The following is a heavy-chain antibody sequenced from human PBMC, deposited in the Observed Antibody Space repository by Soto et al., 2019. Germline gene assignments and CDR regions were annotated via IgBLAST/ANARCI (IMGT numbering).Heavy chain of an antibody. V-gene: IGHV1-18*01. CDR1: GYTFTSYG. CDR2: ISAYNGNT. CDR3: ARDGSHYGGASPYYYYGMDV. Sequence: QVQLVQSGAEVKKPGASVKVSCKASGYTFTSYGISWVRQAPGQGLEWMGWISAYNGNTNYAQKLQGRVTMTTDTSTSTAYMELRSLGSDDTAVYYCARDGSHYGGASPYYYYGMDVWGQGTTVTVSS. D-gene: IGHD4-17*01. J-gene: IGHJ6*02.